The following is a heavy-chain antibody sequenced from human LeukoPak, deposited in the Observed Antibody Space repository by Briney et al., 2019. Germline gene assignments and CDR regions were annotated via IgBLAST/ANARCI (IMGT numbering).Heavy chain of an antibody. CDR3: TTAQGLMTKRNDY. D-gene: IGHD1-14*01. Sequence: PGGSLRLSCATSGFTFSNAWMSWVRQAPGKGLEWVGRIKSKTDGGTTDYAAPVKGRFTISRDDSKNTLYLQMNSLKTEDTAVYYCTTAQGLMTKRNDYWGQGTLVTVSS. CDR2: IKSKTDGGTT. V-gene: IGHV3-15*01. CDR1: GFTFSNAW. J-gene: IGHJ4*02.